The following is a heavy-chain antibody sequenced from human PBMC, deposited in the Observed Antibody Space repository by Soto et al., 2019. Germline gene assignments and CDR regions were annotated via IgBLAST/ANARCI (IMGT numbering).Heavy chain of an antibody. D-gene: IGHD4-17*01. CDR1: GYIFTRYG. CDR2: ISGYNGKT. Sequence: GASVQVSCKASGYIFTRYGISWVRQAPGQGLEWMGWISGYNGKTIYAQNFQGRVTMTTDRSTSTAYMELRSLRSDDTALYYCTRDNRFSDYGGNHYFDYWGQGSLVTSPQ. J-gene: IGHJ4*02. CDR3: TRDNRFSDYGGNHYFDY. V-gene: IGHV1-18*01.